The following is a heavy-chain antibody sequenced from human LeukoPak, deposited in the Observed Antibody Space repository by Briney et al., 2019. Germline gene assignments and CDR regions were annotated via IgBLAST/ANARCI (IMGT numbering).Heavy chain of an antibody. J-gene: IGHJ4*02. V-gene: IGHV1-69*13. D-gene: IGHD3-3*01. Sequence: SVKVSCKASGGTFSSYAISWVRQAPGQGLEWMGGITPIFGTANYAQKFQGRVTITADESTSTAYMELSSLRSEDTAVYYCARGTARFLEWLPTDWGQGTLVTVSS. CDR2: ITPIFGTA. CDR1: GGTFSSYA. CDR3: ARGTARFLEWLPTD.